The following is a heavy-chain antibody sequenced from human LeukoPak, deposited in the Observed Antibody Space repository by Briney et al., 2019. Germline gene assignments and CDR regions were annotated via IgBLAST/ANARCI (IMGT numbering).Heavy chain of an antibody. V-gene: IGHV4-59*08. CDR2: IYYSGST. CDR1: GVSISSSY. Sequence: PSETLSLTCTVSGVSISSSYWGWIRQPPGKGLEWIGYIYYSGSTNYIPSLKSRVTISVDTSKNQFSLKLTSVTAADTAVYYCARRSQENGVITANNWFDPWGQGTLVTVSS. CDR3: ARRSQENGVITANNWFDP. D-gene: IGHD3-16*01. J-gene: IGHJ5*02.